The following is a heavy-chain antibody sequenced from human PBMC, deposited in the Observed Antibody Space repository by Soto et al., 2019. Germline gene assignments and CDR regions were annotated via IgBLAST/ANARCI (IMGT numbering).Heavy chain of an antibody. V-gene: IGHV4-31*02. CDR1: GGSIRRGGYY. CDR3: ARDRLMATAGTARHYFGLDV. D-gene: IGHD5-18*01. Sequence: SETRSLTWTVSGGSIRRGGYYWIWFRQNPRKGLEWIGNIYYSGNTYYNPSLKSRLTISVDTSKNQFSLNLSSVTAADTAVYYCARDRLMATAGTARHYFGLDVWGQGTTVTVSS. J-gene: IGHJ6*02. CDR2: IYYSGNT.